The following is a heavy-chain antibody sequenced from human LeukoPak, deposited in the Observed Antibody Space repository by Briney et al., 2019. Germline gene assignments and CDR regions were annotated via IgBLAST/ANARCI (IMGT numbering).Heavy chain of an antibody. V-gene: IGHV4-61*02. CDR1: GGSISSGSYY. D-gene: IGHD1-26*01. CDR3: ASGPTTTYYYYMDV. J-gene: IGHJ6*03. Sequence: IPSQTLSLTCTVSGGSISSGSYYWSWIRQPAGKGLEWIGRIYTSGSTNYNPSLKSRVTISVDTSKNQFSLKLSSVTAADTAVYYCASGPTTTYYYYMDVWGKGTTVTVSS. CDR2: IYTSGST.